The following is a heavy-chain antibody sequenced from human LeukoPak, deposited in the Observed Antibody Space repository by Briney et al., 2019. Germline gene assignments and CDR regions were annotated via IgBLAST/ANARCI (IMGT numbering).Heavy chain of an antibody. CDR2: ISYDGSNK. CDR1: GFTFSSYA. Sequence: GGSLRLSCAASGFTFSSYAMHWVRQAPGKGLEWVAVISYDGSNKYYADSVKGRFTISRDNSKNTLYLQMNSLRAEDTAVYYCARDSDSSGYYYYSGAYFDYWGQGTLVTVSS. D-gene: IGHD3-22*01. V-gene: IGHV3-30*04. CDR3: ARDSDSSGYYYYSGAYFDY. J-gene: IGHJ4*02.